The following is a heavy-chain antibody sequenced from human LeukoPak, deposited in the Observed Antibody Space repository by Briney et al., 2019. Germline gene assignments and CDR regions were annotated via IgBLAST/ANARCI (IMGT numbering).Heavy chain of an antibody. CDR2: MYQDGSAK. D-gene: IGHD3-16*01. V-gene: IGHV3-7*01. Sequence: GGSLRLSCAASGFTFSDSWMSWVRQAPGKGLEWVANMYQDGSAKGYVDSVKGRFTISRDNARNSLYLQMSSLRPEDTAVYYCATYTHWVAGDVWGQGTTVTVSS. CDR1: GFTFSDSW. J-gene: IGHJ6*02. CDR3: ATYTHWVAGDV.